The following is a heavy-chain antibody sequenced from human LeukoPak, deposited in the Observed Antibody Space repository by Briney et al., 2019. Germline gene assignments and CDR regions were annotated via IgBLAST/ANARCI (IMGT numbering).Heavy chain of an antibody. D-gene: IGHD6-19*01. V-gene: IGHV3-21*01. CDR3: AREHSSGSCVED. J-gene: IGHJ4*02. CDR2: ISSSSSYI. Sequence: GGSLRLSCAASGFTFSSYSMNWVRQAPGKGLEWVSSISSSSSYIYYADSVKGRFTISRDNAKNSLYLQMNSLRAEDTAVYYCAREHSSGSCVEDWGQGTLVTVSS. CDR1: GFTFSSYS.